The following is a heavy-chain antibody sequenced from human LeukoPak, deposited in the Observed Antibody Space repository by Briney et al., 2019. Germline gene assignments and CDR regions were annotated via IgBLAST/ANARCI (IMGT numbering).Heavy chain of an antibody. V-gene: IGHV1-2*02. CDR2: INPNSGGT. D-gene: IGHD3-3*01. J-gene: IGHJ3*02. CDR3: AKDRQARSVAYDAFDI. CDR1: GYTFTGYY. Sequence: VASVKVSCKASGYTFTGYYMHWVRQAPGQGLEWMGWINPNSGGTNYAQKFQGRVTMTRDTSISTAYMELSRLRSDDTAVYYCAKDRQARSVAYDAFDIWGQGTMVTVSS.